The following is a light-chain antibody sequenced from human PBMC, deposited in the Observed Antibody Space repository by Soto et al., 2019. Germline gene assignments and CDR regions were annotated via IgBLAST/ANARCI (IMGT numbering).Light chain of an antibody. CDR2: GAS. J-gene: IGKJ3*01. V-gene: IGKV3-20*01. CDR1: QSVRSSY. CDR3: QQYGSSPPT. Sequence: EIVLTQSPGTLSLSPGERATLSCRASQSVRSSYLAWYQQKPGQAPRLLIYGASSRATGIPDRFSGSGSGTEFTLTISRLEPEDFAVYYCQQYGSSPPTFGPGTKVDIK.